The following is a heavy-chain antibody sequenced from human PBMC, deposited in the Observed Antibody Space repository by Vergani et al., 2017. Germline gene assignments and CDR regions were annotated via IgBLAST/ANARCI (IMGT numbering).Heavy chain of an antibody. J-gene: IGHJ3*02. V-gene: IGHV3-30*04. CDR3: ARGRRWRKKRDDAFDI. CDR2: ISYDGSNK. D-gene: IGHD5-24*01. Sequence: QVQLVESGGGVVQPGRSLRLSCAASGFTFSSYAMHWVRQAPGKGLEWVAVISYDGSNKYYADSVKGRFTISRDNSKNTLYLQMNSLRAEDTAVYYCARGRRWRKKRDDAFDIWGQGTMVTVSS. CDR1: GFTFSSYA.